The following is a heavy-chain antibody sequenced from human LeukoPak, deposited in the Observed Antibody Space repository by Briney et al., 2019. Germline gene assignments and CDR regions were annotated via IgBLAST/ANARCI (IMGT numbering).Heavy chain of an antibody. V-gene: IGHV1-69*04. CDR2: IIPILGIA. Sequence: AASVKVSCKASGGTFSSYAISWVRQAPGQGLEWMGRIIPILGIANYAQKFQGRVTITADKSTSTAYMELSSLRSEDTALYYCAKGKDFGKIDYWGQGTLVTVSS. CDR1: GGTFSSYA. J-gene: IGHJ4*02. D-gene: IGHD3-3*01. CDR3: AKGKDFGKIDY.